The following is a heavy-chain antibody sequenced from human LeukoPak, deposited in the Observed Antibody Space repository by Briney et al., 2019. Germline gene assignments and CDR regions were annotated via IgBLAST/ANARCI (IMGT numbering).Heavy chain of an antibody. CDR3: ARTNYYDSSGYQGAGTYYYGMDV. V-gene: IGHV1-69*06. J-gene: IGHJ6*02. CDR2: IVPIFGTV. D-gene: IGHD3-22*01. Sequence: GASVKVSCKASGGTFSSYGISWVRQAPGQGPEWIGRIVPIFGTVKYAQKFQGRVTITADTSTSTAYIELSSLRSEDTAVYYCARTNYYDSSGYQGAGTYYYGMDVWGQGTTVTVSS. CDR1: GGTFSSYG.